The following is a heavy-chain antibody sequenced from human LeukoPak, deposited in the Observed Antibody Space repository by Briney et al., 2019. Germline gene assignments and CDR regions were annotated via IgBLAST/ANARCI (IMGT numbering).Heavy chain of an antibody. CDR2: ISSNGGST. CDR3: AKTNLWFGELGGLDY. Sequence: GGSLRLSCAASGFTFSSYAMHWVRQAPGKGLEYVSAISSNGGSTYYANSVKGRFTISRDNSKNSLYLQMNSLRAEDTALYYCAKTNLWFGELGGLDYWGQGTLVTVSS. CDR1: GFTFSSYA. V-gene: IGHV3-64*01. J-gene: IGHJ4*02. D-gene: IGHD3-10*01.